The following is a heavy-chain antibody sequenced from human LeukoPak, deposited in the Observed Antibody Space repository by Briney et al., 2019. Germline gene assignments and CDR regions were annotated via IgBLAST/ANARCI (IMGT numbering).Heavy chain of an antibody. Sequence: SETLSLTCAVYGGSFSGYYWSWIRQPPGKGLEWIGEINHSGSTNYNPSLKSRVTISVDTSKNQFSLKLSSVTAADTAVYYCARVGGSYYDYWGQGTLVTVSS. V-gene: IGHV4-34*01. CDR3: ARVGGSYYDY. CDR1: GGSFSGYY. D-gene: IGHD1-26*01. CDR2: INHSGST. J-gene: IGHJ4*02.